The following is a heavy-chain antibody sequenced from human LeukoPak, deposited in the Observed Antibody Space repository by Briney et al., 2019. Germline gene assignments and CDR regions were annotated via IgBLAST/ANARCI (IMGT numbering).Heavy chain of an antibody. V-gene: IGHV3-23*01. D-gene: IGHD6-19*01. J-gene: IGHJ4*02. CDR2: ISGSGGST. Sequence: GGSLRLSCAASGFTFSSYAMSWVRQAPGKGLEWVSAISGSGGSTYYADSVRGRFTISRDNSKTTLYLQMNSLRAEDTAVYYCAKDRGAVSGLFDYWGQGTLVTVSS. CDR1: GFTFSSYA. CDR3: AKDRGAVSGLFDY.